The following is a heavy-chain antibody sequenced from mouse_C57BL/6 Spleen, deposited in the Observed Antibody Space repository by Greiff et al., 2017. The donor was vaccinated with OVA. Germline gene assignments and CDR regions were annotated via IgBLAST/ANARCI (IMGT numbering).Heavy chain of an antibody. D-gene: IGHD1-1*01. V-gene: IGHV1-55*01. J-gene: IGHJ2*01. CDR1: GYTFTSYW. Sequence: QVQLKQPGAELVKPGASVKMSCKASGYTFTSYWITWVKQRPGQGLEWIGDIYPGSGSTNYNEKFKSKATLTVDTSSSTAYMQLSSLTSEDSAVYYCARVGSSYDYFDYWGQGTTLTVSS. CDR3: ARVGSSYDYFDY. CDR2: IYPGSGST.